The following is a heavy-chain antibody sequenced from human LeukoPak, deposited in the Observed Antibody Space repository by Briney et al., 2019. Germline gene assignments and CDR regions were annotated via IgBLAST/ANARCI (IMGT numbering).Heavy chain of an antibody. J-gene: IGHJ4*02. Sequence: GGSLRLSRAASGFTFSSYSMNWVRQAPGKGLEWVSSISSSSSYIYYADSVKGRFTISRDNAKNSLYLQMNSLRAEDTAVYYCASNTMGTMVRGVSSGYWGQGTLVTVSS. D-gene: IGHD3-10*01. CDR3: ASNTMGTMVRGVSSGY. CDR2: ISSSSSYI. CDR1: GFTFSSYS. V-gene: IGHV3-21*01.